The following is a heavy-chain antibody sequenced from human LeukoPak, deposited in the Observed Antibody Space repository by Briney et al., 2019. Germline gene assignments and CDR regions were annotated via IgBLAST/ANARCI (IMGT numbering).Heavy chain of an antibody. D-gene: IGHD5-18*01. V-gene: IGHV4-59*01. CDR2: IYHSGST. Sequence: SETLSLTCTVSGGSISSYYWSWIRQPPGKGLEWIGYIYHSGSTNYNPSLKSRVTISIDTSKNQFSLNLSSVTAADTAVYYCARGASGYSYSWGQGTLVTVSS. CDR3: ARGASGYSYS. CDR1: GGSISSYY. J-gene: IGHJ4*02.